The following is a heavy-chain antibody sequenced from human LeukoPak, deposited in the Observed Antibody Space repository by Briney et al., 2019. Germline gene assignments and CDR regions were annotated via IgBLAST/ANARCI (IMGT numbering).Heavy chain of an antibody. CDR2: ISGSGGST. CDR3: ASLYYYDSSGYSPDAFDI. J-gene: IGHJ3*02. CDR1: GFTFSSYS. V-gene: IGHV3-23*01. D-gene: IGHD3-22*01. Sequence: PGGSLRLSCTASGFTFSSYSMNWVRQAPGKGLEWVSAISGSGGSTYYADSVKGRFTISRDNSKNTLYLQMNSLRAEDTAVYYCASLYYYDSSGYSPDAFDIWGQGTMVTVSS.